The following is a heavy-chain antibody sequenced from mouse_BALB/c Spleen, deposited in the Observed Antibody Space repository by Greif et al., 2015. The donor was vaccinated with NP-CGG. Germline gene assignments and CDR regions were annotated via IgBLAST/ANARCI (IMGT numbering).Heavy chain of an antibody. J-gene: IGHJ4*01. Sequence: EVKLQESGGGLVQPGGSLKLSCAASGFDFSRYWMSWVRQAPGKGLGWIGEINPGSSTINYTPSLKDKFIISRDNAKNTLYLQMSKVRSEDTALYYCAGLYYYGLMDYWGQGTSVTVSS. V-gene: IGHV4-1*02. CDR2: INPGSSTI. CDR1: GFDFSRYW. CDR3: AGLYYYGLMDY. D-gene: IGHD1-1*01.